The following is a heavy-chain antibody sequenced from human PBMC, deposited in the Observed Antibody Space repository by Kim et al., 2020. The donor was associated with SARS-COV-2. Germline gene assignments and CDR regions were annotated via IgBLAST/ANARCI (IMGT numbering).Heavy chain of an antibody. J-gene: IGHJ6*02. V-gene: IGHV3-53*04. CDR3: ARGRSKNYYYGMDV. CDR1: GFTVSSNY. CDR2: IYSGGST. Sequence: GWSLRLSCAASGFTVSSNYMSWVRQAPGKGLEWVSVIYSGGSTYYADSVKGRFTISRHNSKNTLYLQMNSLRAEDTAVYYCARGRSKNYYYGMDVWGQGTTVTVSS. D-gene: IGHD3-3*01.